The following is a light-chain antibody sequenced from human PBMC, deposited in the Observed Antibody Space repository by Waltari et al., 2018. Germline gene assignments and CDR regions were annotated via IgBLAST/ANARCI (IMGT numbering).Light chain of an antibody. CDR3: QQYNNWPRT. CDR2: GAS. V-gene: IGKV3-15*01. Sequence: EIVMTQSPATLSVSPGERVTLSCRASQSVSSHLGWHQQKPGQAPRLLIYGASTRATDIPARFSGSGSGTEFTLTISSLQSEDFAVYYCQQYNNWPRTFGGGTKVEIK. CDR1: QSVSSH. J-gene: IGKJ4*01.